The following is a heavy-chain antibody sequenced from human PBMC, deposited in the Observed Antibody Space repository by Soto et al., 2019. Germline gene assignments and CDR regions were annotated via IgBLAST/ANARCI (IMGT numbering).Heavy chain of an antibody. CDR1: GFTFSSYG. CDR3: ARDLYCSSTSCSSFDY. V-gene: IGHV3-33*01. D-gene: IGHD2-2*01. J-gene: IGHJ4*02. CDR2: IWYDGSNK. Sequence: ESGGGVVQPGRSLRLSCAASGFTFSSYGMHWVRQAPGKGLEWVAVIWYDGSNKYYADSVKGRFTISRDNSKNTLYLQMNSLRAEDTAVYYCARDLYCSSTSCSSFDYWGQGTLVTVSS.